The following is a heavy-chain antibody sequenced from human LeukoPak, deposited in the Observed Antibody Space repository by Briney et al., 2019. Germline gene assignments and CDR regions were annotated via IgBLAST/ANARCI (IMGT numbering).Heavy chain of an antibody. CDR3: ATFSSSIGSLDS. V-gene: IGHV1-2*02. Sequence: ASVKVSCKASGYTFTGYYMHWVRQAPGQGLEWMGWINPHSGGTNYAQKFQGRVTMTRGTSISTAYMQLNRLRSDDTAVYYCATFSSSIGSLDSWGQGTLVTVSS. J-gene: IGHJ4*02. CDR2: INPHSGGT. CDR1: GYTFTGYY. D-gene: IGHD6-13*01.